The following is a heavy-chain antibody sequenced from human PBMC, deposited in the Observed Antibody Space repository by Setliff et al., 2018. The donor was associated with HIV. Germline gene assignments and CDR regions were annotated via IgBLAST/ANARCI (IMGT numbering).Heavy chain of an antibody. Sequence: GGSLRLSCATSGFTFSNFWMTWVRQAPGKGLEWVANIKEDGSETFYVDSVKGRFTMSRDNAKNLVYLEMNSLKVEDTAVYYCARDATRGGDFDFWGHGTLVTVSS. V-gene: IGHV3-7*01. D-gene: IGHD1-26*01. CDR2: IKEDGSET. CDR3: ARDATRGGDFDF. CDR1: GFTFSNFW. J-gene: IGHJ4*01.